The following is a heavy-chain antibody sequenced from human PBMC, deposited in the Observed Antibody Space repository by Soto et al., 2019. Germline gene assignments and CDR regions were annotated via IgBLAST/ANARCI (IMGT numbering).Heavy chain of an antibody. CDR1: GFIFDNFA. V-gene: IGHV3-30-3*01. J-gene: IGHJ4*01. Sequence: QVQLVESGGGVVQPGKSLRLSCGASGFIFDNFALHWVRQSPGKGLEWVAAISYDGSETYYAASVKCRFTISRDNSYKTLYLQMNSLRREDTVLFYCARGPDLLPRMVFFFDSWGHGTLVTVSA. D-gene: IGHD2-8*01. CDR2: ISYDGSET. CDR3: ARGPDLLPRMVFFFDS.